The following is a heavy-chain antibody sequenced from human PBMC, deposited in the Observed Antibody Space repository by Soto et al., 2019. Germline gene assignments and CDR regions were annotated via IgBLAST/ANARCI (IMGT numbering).Heavy chain of an antibody. CDR1: GFTFTSSA. CDR2: IVVGSGNT. Sequence: QMQLVQSGPEVKKPGTSVKVSCKASGFTFTSSAVQWVRQARGQRLEWIGWIVVGSGNTNYAQKFQERVTITRDMSTSKAYMELSSLRSEDTAVYYCAAEEDSSGYYHGGYFDLWGRGTLVTVSS. CDR3: AAEEDSSGYYHGGYFDL. D-gene: IGHD3-22*01. V-gene: IGHV1-58*01. J-gene: IGHJ2*01.